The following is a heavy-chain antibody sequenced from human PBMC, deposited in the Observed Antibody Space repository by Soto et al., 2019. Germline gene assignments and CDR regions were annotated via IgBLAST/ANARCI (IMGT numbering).Heavy chain of an antibody. D-gene: IGHD2-2*01. Sequence: LSLTCTVSGGSISSYYWSWIRQPPGKGLEWIGYIYYSGSTNYNPSLKSRVTISADTSKNEFSLKLSSVTAADTAVYYCARLNVYCVSTGCHGYYGMDVWGQGTTVTVSS. CDR2: IYYSGST. CDR1: GGSISSYY. CDR3: ARLNVYCVSTGCHGYYGMDV. V-gene: IGHV4-59*08. J-gene: IGHJ6*02.